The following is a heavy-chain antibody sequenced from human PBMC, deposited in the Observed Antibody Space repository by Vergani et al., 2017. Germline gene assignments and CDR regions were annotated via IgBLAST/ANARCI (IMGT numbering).Heavy chain of an antibody. J-gene: IGHJ4*02. CDR2: INHSGST. CDR3: ARVAIYSPSPAHLFDY. D-gene: IGHD4-11*01. V-gene: IGHV4-34*01. CDR1: GGSFSGYY. Sequence: QVQLQQWGAGLLKPSETLSLTCAVSGGSFSGYYWSWIRQPPGKGLDWIGEINHSGSTNYNPSLKSRVTISVDTSKNQFYLKLSSVTAADTAVYYCARVAIYSPSPAHLFDYWGQGTLVTVSS.